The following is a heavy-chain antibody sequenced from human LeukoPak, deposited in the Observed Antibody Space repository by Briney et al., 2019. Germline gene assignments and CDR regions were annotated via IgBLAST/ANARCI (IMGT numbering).Heavy chain of an antibody. CDR2: IYYSGST. CDR3: ARHYYDSSGYRFYY. CDR1: GGSISRYY. Sequence: SETLSLTCAVSGGSISRYYWSWIRQPPGKGLEWIGYIYYSGSTNYNPSLKSRVTISVDTSKNQFSLKLSSVTAADTAVYYCARHYYDSSGYRFYYWGQGTLVTVSS. J-gene: IGHJ4*02. V-gene: IGHV4-59*01. D-gene: IGHD3-22*01.